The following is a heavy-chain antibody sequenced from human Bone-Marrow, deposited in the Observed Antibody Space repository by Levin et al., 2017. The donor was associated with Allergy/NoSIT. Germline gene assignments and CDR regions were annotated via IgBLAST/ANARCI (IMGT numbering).Heavy chain of an antibody. CDR1: GFTFRNTW. CDR3: TTEWGY. J-gene: IGHJ4*02. CDR2: ISATTDGGAP. D-gene: IGHD1-26*01. Sequence: GESLKISCATSGFTFRNTWMSWVRQAPGKGLQWLGRISATTDGGAPDYTAPVKGRSFISRDDSRATVYLEINSLKVEDTGVYYCTTEWGYWGQGTLVTVSS. V-gene: IGHV3-15*01.